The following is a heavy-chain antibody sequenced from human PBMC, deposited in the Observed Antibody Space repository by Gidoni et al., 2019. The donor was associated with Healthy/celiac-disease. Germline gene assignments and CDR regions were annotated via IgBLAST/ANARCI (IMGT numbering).Heavy chain of an antibody. CDR2: IIPIFGTA. V-gene: IGHV1-69*01. J-gene: IGHJ6*02. Sequence: QVQLVQSGAEVKKPGSSVKVSCKASGGTCSSYAISWVRQAPGQGLEWMGGIIPIFGTANYAQKFQGRVTITADESTSTAYMELSSLRSEDTAVHYCARIDIAAAGYQYYYGMDVWGQGTTVTVSS. CDR3: ARIDIAAAGYQYYYGMDV. D-gene: IGHD6-13*01. CDR1: GGTCSSYA.